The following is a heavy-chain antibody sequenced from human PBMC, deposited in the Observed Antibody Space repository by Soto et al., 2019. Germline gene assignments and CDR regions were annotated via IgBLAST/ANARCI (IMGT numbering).Heavy chain of an antibody. CDR1: GFTFSSYA. D-gene: IGHD1-26*01. CDR3: AKGIRWGYSGSYRGWDAFDI. V-gene: IGHV3-23*01. Sequence: GGSLRLSCAASGFTFSSYAMSWVRQAPGKGLEWVSAISGSGGSTYYADSVKGRFTISRDNSKNTLYLQMNSLRVEDTAVYYCAKGIRWGYSGSYRGWDAFDIWGQGTMVTVSS. CDR2: ISGSGGST. J-gene: IGHJ3*02.